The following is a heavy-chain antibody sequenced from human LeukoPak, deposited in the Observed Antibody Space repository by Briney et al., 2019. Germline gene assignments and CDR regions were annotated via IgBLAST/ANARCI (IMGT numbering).Heavy chain of an antibody. Sequence: ASVKVSCKASGYTFTSYYMHWVRQAPGQGLEWMGIINPSGASTSYAQKFQGSVTMTRDTSTSTVYMELSSLRSEDTAVYYCARVVGSSGYLYWGQGTLVTVSS. D-gene: IGHD3-22*01. CDR3: ARVVGSSGYLY. CDR1: GYTFTSYY. J-gene: IGHJ4*02. V-gene: IGHV1-46*01. CDR2: INPSGAST.